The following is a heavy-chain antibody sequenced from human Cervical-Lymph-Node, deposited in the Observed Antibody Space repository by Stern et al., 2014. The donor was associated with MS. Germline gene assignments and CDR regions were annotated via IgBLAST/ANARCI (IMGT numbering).Heavy chain of an antibody. J-gene: IGHJ4*02. CDR3: VRVNSFDSTGTFDL. V-gene: IGHV3-53*01. CDR1: GFTVSSNY. CDR2: IYNTGLT. Sequence: EVQLLESGGGLIQPGGSLRLSCATSGFTVSSNYMSWVRQAPGQGLEFVSVIYNTGLTDYADSVKGRFTISRDNSKNTLYLQMSSLRAGDTAVYYCVRVNSFDSTGTFDLWGQGTRVTVSS. D-gene: IGHD3-22*01.